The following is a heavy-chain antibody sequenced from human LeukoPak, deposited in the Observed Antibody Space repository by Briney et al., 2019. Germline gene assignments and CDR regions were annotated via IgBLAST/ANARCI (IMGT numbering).Heavy chain of an antibody. CDR3: ARVSYRYSYYFDY. CDR2: TYYSGST. CDR1: GGSISSGGYY. V-gene: IGHV4-31*03. D-gene: IGHD2-15*01. Sequence: PSQTLSLTCTVSGGSISSGGYYWSWIRQHPGKGLEWIGYTYYSGSTYYNPSLKSRVTISVDTSKNQFSLKLSSVTAADTAVYYCARVSYRYSYYFDYWGQGTLVTVSS. J-gene: IGHJ4*02.